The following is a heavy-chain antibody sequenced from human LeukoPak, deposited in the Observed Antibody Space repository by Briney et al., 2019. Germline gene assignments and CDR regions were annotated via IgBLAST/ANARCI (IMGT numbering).Heavy chain of an antibody. CDR3: ARVEGGMDV. Sequence: GGSLRPSCAASGFTFSSYWMHWVRHAPGKGLVWVSRINSDGSSTSYAASVKGRFTISRDNAKNTLYLQMNSLRAEDTAVYYCARVEGGMDVWGQGTTVTVSS. CDR1: GFTFSSYW. D-gene: IGHD3-3*01. V-gene: IGHV3-74*01. J-gene: IGHJ6*02. CDR2: INSDGSST.